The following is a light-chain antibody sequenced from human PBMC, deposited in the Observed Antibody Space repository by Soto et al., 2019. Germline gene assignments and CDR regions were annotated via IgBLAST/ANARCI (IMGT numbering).Light chain of an antibody. V-gene: IGLV1-51*01. Sequence: QSVLTQPPSVSAAPGQKVTISCSGSSPNIGNNYVSWYQQFPGAAPKLLIYDNYKRPSGIPDRFSGSKSGTSATLGITGLQTGDEADYYCGSWDSSLSAVLFGGGTKLTVL. CDR1: SPNIGNNY. CDR3: GSWDSSLSAVL. J-gene: IGLJ2*01. CDR2: DNY.